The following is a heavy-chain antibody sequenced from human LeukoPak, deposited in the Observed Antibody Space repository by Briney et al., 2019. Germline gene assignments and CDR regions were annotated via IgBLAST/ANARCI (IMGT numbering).Heavy chain of an antibody. CDR2: IIPILGIA. CDR3: ARETIPSSSSYFDY. Sequence: SVKVSCKASGGTFSSYTISWVRQAPGQGLEWMGRIIPILGIANYAQKFQGRVTITADKSTSTAYMELSSLRSEDTAVHYCARETIPSSSSYFDYWGQGTLVTVSS. D-gene: IGHD6-13*01. J-gene: IGHJ4*02. V-gene: IGHV1-69*04. CDR1: GGTFSSYT.